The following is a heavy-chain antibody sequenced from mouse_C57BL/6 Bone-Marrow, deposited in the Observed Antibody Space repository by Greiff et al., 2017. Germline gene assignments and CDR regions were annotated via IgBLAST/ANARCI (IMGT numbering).Heavy chain of an antibody. CDR3: ARHEAMDY. CDR2: ISNGGGRT. Sequence: EVKVEESGGGLVQPGGSLKLSCAASGFTFSDYYMYWVRQTPEKRLEWVAYISNGGGRTYYPDTVKGRFTISRDTAKNTLYLQMSRLKSEDTAMYYCARHEAMDYWGQGTSVTVSS. CDR1: GFTFSDYY. V-gene: IGHV5-12*01. J-gene: IGHJ4*01.